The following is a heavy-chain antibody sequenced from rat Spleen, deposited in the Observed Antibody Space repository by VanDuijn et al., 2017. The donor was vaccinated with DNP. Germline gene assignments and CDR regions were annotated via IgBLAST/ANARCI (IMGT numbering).Heavy chain of an antibody. CDR1: GFPFSNSD. CDR2: ISTSGGST. CDR3: ARGSTSLYWYFDF. J-gene: IGHJ1*01. D-gene: IGHD3-1*01. V-gene: IGHV5-27*01. Sequence: EVHLVESGGALVQPGRSLKLSCAASGFPFSNSDMAWVRQAPTKGLEWVASISTSGGSTYYRDSVKGRFTISRDNAKSTLYLQMDSLRSEDSATFYCARGSTSLYWYFDFWGPGTMVTVSS.